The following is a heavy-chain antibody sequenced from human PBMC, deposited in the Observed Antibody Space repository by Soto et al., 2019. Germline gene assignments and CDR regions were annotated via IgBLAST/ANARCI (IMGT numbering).Heavy chain of an antibody. D-gene: IGHD3-10*01. CDR2: ISGSGGST. CDR3: AKPPGVWFGESLLYYYMDV. CDR1: GFTFSSYS. V-gene: IGHV3-23*01. Sequence: GGSLILSCAASGFTFSSYSMSWVRQAPGKGLEWVSAISGSGGSTYYADSVKGRFTISRDNSKNTLYLQMNSLRAEDTAVYYCAKPPGVWFGESLLYYYMDVWGKGTTVTVSS. J-gene: IGHJ6*03.